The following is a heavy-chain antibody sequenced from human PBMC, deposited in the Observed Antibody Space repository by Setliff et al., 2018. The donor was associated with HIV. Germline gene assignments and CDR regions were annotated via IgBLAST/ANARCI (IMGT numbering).Heavy chain of an antibody. J-gene: IGHJ4*02. D-gene: IGHD3-10*01. V-gene: IGHV1-69*05. CDR1: GGTFSSYT. CDR2: IIPIFGTA. CDR3: ARTREMVRGVITPAFDY. Sequence: ASVNVSCKASGGTFSSYTINWVRQAPGQGLEWMGGIIPIFGTANYAQKFQGRVTITTDESTSTAYMELSSLRSEDTALYYCARTREMVRGVITPAFDYWGLGTLVTVSS.